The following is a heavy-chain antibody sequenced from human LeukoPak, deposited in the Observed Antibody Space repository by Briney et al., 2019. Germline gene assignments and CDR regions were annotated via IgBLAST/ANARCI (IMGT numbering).Heavy chain of an antibody. Sequence: SETLSLTCTVSGGSISSSNYYWGWIRQPPGKGLEWIGNIYYSGTTYYNPSLKSRVTISVDTSKNQFSLKLSSVTAADTAMYYCARDSGYVGSWGQGTLVTVSS. CDR1: GGSISSSNYY. CDR3: ARDSGYVGS. V-gene: IGHV4-39*07. CDR2: IYYSGTT. J-gene: IGHJ4*02. D-gene: IGHD5-12*01.